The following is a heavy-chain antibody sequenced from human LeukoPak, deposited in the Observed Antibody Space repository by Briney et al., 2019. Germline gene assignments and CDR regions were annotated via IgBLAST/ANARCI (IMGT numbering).Heavy chain of an antibody. CDR2: IKQDGSEK. J-gene: IGHJ4*02. CDR3: VRIRVRLLSSGSFDY. CDR1: GFTFSSYW. Sequence: GGSLRLSCAASGFTFSSYWMSWVRQAPGKGLEWVANIKQDGSEKYYVDSVKGRFTISRDNAKNSLYLQMNSLRAEDTAVYYCVRIRVRLLSSGSFDYWGQGTLVTVSS. V-gene: IGHV3-7*01. D-gene: IGHD3-10*02.